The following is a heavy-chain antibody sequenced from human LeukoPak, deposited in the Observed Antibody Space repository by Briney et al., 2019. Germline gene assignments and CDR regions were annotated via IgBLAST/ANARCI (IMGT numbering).Heavy chain of an antibody. CDR1: GGSISNYY. CDR3: ARYCTGGTCYSNYFDY. Sequence: SETLSLTCTVSGGSISNYYWSWIRQPPGKGLEWIGYIYDTESTNYNPSLESRVTISVDTSKNQFSLTLSSVTAADTAVYYCARYCTGGTCYSNYFDYWGQGTLVTVSS. V-gene: IGHV4-59*08. CDR2: IYDTEST. J-gene: IGHJ4*02. D-gene: IGHD2-15*01.